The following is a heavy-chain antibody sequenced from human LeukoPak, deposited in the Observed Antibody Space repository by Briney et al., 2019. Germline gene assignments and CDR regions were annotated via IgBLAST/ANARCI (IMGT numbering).Heavy chain of an antibody. Sequence: GGSLRLSCAASGFTFSSYAMSWVRQAPGKGLEWVSAISGSGGSTYYADSVKGRFTISRDNSKNTLYLQMNSLRAEDTAVYYCARDNVSLDSSGYYVGYYFDYWGQGTLVTVSS. V-gene: IGHV3-23*01. CDR1: GFTFSSYA. J-gene: IGHJ4*02. CDR2: ISGSGGST. CDR3: ARDNVSLDSSGYYVGYYFDY. D-gene: IGHD3-22*01.